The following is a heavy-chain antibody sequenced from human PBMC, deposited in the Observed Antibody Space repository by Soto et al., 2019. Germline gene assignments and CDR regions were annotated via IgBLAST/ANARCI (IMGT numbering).Heavy chain of an antibody. D-gene: IGHD6-13*01. CDR2: INHSGST. V-gene: IGHV4-34*01. CDR3: AREAAASSQIDY. J-gene: IGHJ4*02. CDR1: GGAFGGYY. Sequence: SETLSLTCAVYGGAFGGYYWSWVRQPPGKGLEWIGEINHSGSTNYNPSLKSRVTISVDTSKNQFSLKLSSVTAADTAVYYCAREAAASSQIDYWGQATLVTVS.